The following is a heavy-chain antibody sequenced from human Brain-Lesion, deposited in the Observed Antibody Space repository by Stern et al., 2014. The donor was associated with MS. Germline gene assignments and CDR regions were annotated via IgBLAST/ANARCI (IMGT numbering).Heavy chain of an antibody. CDR1: GFTFDDYA. CDR2: ITWDGGST. D-gene: IGHD2-21*01. CDR3: AGGLGF. J-gene: IGHJ4*02. Sequence: VQLVQSGGVVVQPGGSLRLSCAASGFTFDDYAMHWVRQAPGKGLEWVCLITWDGGSTSYTDSVKGRFSISRDNRKSFLYLQMNSLRPEDTALYYCAGGLGFWGRGTLVTVSS. V-gene: IGHV3-43D*03.